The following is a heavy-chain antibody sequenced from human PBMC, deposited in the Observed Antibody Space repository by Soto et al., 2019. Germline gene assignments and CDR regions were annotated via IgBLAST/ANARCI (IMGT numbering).Heavy chain of an antibody. J-gene: IGHJ4*02. Sequence: GGSLRLSCAASGFTFSNAWMNWVRQAPGKGLEWVGRIKSKTDGGTTDYAAPVKGRLTISRADSKNTLYLQMNSLKTEDTAVYYCTTDRYDSSGYYPIPDFDYWGQGTLVTVSS. CDR1: GFTFSNAW. CDR3: TTDRYDSSGYYPIPDFDY. D-gene: IGHD3-22*01. CDR2: IKSKTDGGTT. V-gene: IGHV3-15*07.